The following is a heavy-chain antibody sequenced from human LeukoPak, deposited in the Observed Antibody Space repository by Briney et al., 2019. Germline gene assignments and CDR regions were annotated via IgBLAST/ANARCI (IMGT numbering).Heavy chain of an antibody. CDR2: IRYDGSNK. D-gene: IGHD2-15*01. CDR1: GFTFSSYG. V-gene: IGHV3-30*02. J-gene: IGHJ5*02. Sequence: PGGSLRLSCAAPGFTFSSYGMHWVRQAPGKGLEWVAFIRYDGSNKYYTDSVKGRFTISRDNSKNTLYLQMNSLRAEDTAVYYCAKDRSRDLVVGYNWFDPWGQGTLVIVSS. CDR3: AKDRSRDLVVGYNWFDP.